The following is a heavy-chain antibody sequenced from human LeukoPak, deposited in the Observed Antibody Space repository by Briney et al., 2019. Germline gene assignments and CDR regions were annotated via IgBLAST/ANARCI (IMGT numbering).Heavy chain of an antibody. CDR2: ISAYNGNT. Sequence: GASVKVSCKASGYTFTSYGISWVRQAPGQRLEWMGWISAYNGNTNYAQKLQGRVTMTTDTSTSTAYMELRSLRSDDTAVYYCARYTPYCGGDCYSWDYYYYGMDVWGQGTTVTVSS. CDR3: ARYTPYCGGDCYSWDYYYYGMDV. CDR1: GYTFTSYG. D-gene: IGHD2-21*02. J-gene: IGHJ6*02. V-gene: IGHV1-18*01.